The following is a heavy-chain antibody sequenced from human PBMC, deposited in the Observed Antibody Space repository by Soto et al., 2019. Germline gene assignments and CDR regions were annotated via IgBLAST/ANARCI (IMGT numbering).Heavy chain of an antibody. CDR1: GFTFSNYW. D-gene: IGHD4-17*01. J-gene: IGHJ4*02. Sequence: EVQLVESGGGLVQPGGSLRLSCAASGFTFSNYWMSWFRQAPGKGLEWVAKINQGGSEKWSADSVKGRFTISRDNAKNSLYLQLNSLGAEDTAVYYCVKDDGDYSFDYWGQGTLVTVSS. CDR3: VKDDGDYSFDY. CDR2: INQGGSEK. V-gene: IGHV3-7*03.